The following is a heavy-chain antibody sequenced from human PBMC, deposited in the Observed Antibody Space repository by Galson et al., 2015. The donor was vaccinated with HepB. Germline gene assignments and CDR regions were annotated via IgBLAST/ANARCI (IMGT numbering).Heavy chain of an antibody. CDR2: ISWNSGSI. CDR3: AKGTVTTSGGWFDP. D-gene: IGHD4-17*01. J-gene: IGHJ5*02. Sequence: SLRLSCAASGFTFDDYAMHWVRQAPGKGLEWASGISWNSGSIGYADSVKGRFTISRDNAKNSLYLQMNSLRAEDTALYYCAKGTVTTSGGWFDPWGQGTLVTVSS. CDR1: GFTFDDYA. V-gene: IGHV3-9*01.